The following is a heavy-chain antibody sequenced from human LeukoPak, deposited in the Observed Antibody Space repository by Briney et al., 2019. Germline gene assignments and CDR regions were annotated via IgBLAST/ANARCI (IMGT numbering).Heavy chain of an antibody. CDR3: ARGPLYDYGDYHFDY. CDR1: GFTFSSYG. V-gene: IGHV3-33*01. D-gene: IGHD4-17*01. CDR2: IWYNGSNK. Sequence: GGSLRLSCAASGFTFSSYGMHWVRQAPGKGLACVAVIWYNGSNKYYTDSVKGRFTISRDNSKNTLYLQMNSLRAEDTAVYFCARGPLYDYGDYHFDYWGQGTLVTVSS. J-gene: IGHJ4*02.